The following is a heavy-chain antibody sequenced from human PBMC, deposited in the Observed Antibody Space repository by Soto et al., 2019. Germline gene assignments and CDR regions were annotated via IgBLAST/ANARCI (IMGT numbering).Heavy chain of an antibody. J-gene: IGHJ4*02. CDR2: ISYDGSNK. CDR1: GFTFSSYG. CDR3: GGGQPSGY. Sequence: QVQLVESGGGVVQPGRSLRLYCAASGFTFSSYGMHWVRQAPGKGLEWVAVISYDGSNKYYADSVKGRFTISRDNSKNTLYLQMNSLRAEDTAVYYCGGGQPSGYSGQGTLVTVSS. V-gene: IGHV3-30*03. D-gene: IGHD1-26*01.